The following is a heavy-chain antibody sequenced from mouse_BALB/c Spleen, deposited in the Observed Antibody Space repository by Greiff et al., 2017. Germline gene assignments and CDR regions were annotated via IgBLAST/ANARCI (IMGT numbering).Heavy chain of an antibody. CDR3: ARGQTGYPWFAY. D-gene: IGHD2-14*01. CDR1: GFTFSSYA. V-gene: IGHV5-6-5*01. CDR2: ISSGGST. J-gene: IGHJ3*01. Sequence: VQLKESGGGLVKPGGSLKLSCAASGFTFSSYAMSWVRQTPEKRLEWVASISSGGSTYYPDSVKGRFTISRDNARNILYLQMSSLRSEDTAMYYCARGQTGYPWFAYWGQGTLVTVSA.